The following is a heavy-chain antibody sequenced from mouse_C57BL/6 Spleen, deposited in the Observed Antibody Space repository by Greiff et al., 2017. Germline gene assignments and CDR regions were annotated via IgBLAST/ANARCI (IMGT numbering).Heavy chain of an antibody. CDR3: ATDYDSSKRYFDV. CDR1: GYTFTSYW. D-gene: IGHD1-1*01. V-gene: IGHV1-55*01. J-gene: IGHJ1*03. CDR2: IYPGSGST. Sequence: QVQLQQPGAELVKPGASVKLSCKASGYTFTSYWMHWVKQRPGQGLEWIGDIYPGSGSTNYNEKFKSKATLTVDPSSSTAYLQLSSLTSENCAVYDGATDYDSSKRYFDVWGTGTTVTVSS.